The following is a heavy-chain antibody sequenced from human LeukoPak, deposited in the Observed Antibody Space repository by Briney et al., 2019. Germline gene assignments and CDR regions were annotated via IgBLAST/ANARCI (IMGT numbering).Heavy chain of an antibody. D-gene: IGHD4-11*01. V-gene: IGHV4-59*01. CDR1: GGSISSYY. J-gene: IGHJ6*03. Sequence: SETLSLTCTVSGGSISSYYWSWIRQPPGKGLEWIGYIYYSGSTNYNPSLKSRVTISVDTSKNQFSLKLSSVTAADTAVYYCARRFPYSNYESYYYYMDVWGKGTTVTVSS. CDR3: ARRFPYSNYESYYYYMDV. CDR2: IYYSGST.